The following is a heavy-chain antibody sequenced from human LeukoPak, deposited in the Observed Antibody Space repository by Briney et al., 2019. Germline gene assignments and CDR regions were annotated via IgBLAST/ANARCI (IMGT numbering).Heavy chain of an antibody. J-gene: IGHJ6*02. CDR2: IKSKTDGGTT. CDR3: TTGPFDYYGSASYLANGMDV. V-gene: IGHV3-15*01. CDR1: GFTFSNAW. Sequence: GGSLRLSCAASGFTFSNAWMSWVRQAPGKGLEWVGRIKSKTDGGTTDYTAPVKGRFTISRDDSKNTLYLEMNSLKTEDTAVYYCTTGPFDYYGSASYLANGMDVWGQGTTVTVSS. D-gene: IGHD3-10*01.